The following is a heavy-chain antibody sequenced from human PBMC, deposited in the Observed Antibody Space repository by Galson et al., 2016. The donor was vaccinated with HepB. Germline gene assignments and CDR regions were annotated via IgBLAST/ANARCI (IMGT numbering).Heavy chain of an antibody. J-gene: IGHJ4*02. Sequence: SLRLSCAGSGLILAHAWMNWVRQAPGKGLEWVGRIKTRAEGGPTDFAGPAIGSFTISRDDAKNTVYLHMNSLKSEDTAVYYCSADVSDSDGQIPDYWGQGTLVTVSS. CDR1: GLILAHAW. D-gene: IGHD5-24*01. CDR3: SADVSDSDGQIPDY. V-gene: IGHV3-15*01. CDR2: IKTRAEGGPT.